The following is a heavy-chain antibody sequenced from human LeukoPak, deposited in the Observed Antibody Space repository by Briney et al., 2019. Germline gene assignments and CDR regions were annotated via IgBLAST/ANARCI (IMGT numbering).Heavy chain of an antibody. V-gene: IGHV3-23*01. CDR1: RFTFSSYY. D-gene: IGHD6-19*01. Sequence: GGSLRLSCAASRFTFSSYYMNWVRQAPGQGLEWVSAICGSGGAIYNASPERRRFTISRASSKKSPYQQTYSTAADDTAVYYCAKGYQAAVAGTLDYWGQGTLVAVSS. CDR2: ICGSGGAI. J-gene: IGHJ4*02. CDR3: AKGYQAAVAGTLDY.